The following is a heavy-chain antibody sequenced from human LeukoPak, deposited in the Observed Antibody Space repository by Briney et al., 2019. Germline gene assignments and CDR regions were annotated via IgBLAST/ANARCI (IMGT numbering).Heavy chain of an antibody. CDR2: IKQDGSEK. Sequence: GGSLRLSCAASGFTFSSYWMSWVRQAPGKGLEWVANIKQDGSEKNYVDSVKGRFTISRDNAKNSLYLQMSSLRVEDTAVYYCATDRAYFDYGGQGTLVTVSS. D-gene: IGHD3-10*01. CDR1: GFTFSSYW. J-gene: IGHJ4*02. V-gene: IGHV3-7*01. CDR3: ATDRAYFDY.